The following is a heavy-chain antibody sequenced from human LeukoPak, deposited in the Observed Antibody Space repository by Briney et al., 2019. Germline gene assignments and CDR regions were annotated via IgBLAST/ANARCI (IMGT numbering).Heavy chain of an antibody. CDR3: ASEGQSGYDAFDL. Sequence: ASVKVSCKASGYTFTSYGISWVRQAPGQGLEWMGWISPYNGNTNYAQKLQGRVTLTRNTSIGTAYMQLSSLRSEDTAVYYCASEGQSGYDAFDLWGQGTMVTVSS. CDR2: ISPYNGNT. J-gene: IGHJ3*01. CDR1: GYTFTSYG. D-gene: IGHD3-22*01. V-gene: IGHV1-18*01.